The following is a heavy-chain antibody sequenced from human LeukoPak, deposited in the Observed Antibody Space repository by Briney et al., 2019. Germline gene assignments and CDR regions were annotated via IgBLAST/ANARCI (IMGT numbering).Heavy chain of an antibody. CDR1: GYTFTGYY. V-gene: IGHV1-2*06. Sequence: GASVKASCKASGYTFTGYYMHWVRQAPGQGLEWMGRINPNSGGTNYAQKFQGRVTMTRDTSISTAYMELSRLRSDDTAVYYCARASSSWISYFDYWGQGTLVTVSS. J-gene: IGHJ4*02. CDR3: ARASSSWISYFDY. D-gene: IGHD6-13*01. CDR2: INPNSGGT.